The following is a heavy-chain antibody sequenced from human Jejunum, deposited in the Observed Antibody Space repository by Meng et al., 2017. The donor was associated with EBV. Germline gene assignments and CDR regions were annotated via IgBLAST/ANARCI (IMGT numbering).Heavy chain of an antibody. Sequence: QARLVHSGDGVKKPGASVKVSCKASAYTFAGYYMHWVRQAPGQGLEWMGRINPNSGGANYAQKFQGRVTMTRDTSISTAYMELSRLRSDDTAVYYCAREGLVGDLRYFDLWGRGTLVTVSS. J-gene: IGHJ2*01. V-gene: IGHV1-2*06. CDR2: INPNSGGA. D-gene: IGHD3-16*01. CDR3: AREGLVGDLRYFDL. CDR1: AYTFAGYY.